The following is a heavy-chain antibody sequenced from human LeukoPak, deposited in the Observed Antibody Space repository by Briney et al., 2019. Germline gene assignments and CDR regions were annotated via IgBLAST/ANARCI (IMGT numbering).Heavy chain of an antibody. CDR3: ARESRGILNYFDF. V-gene: IGHV1-2*02. D-gene: IGHD3-22*01. CDR1: GYTFTDYY. Sequence: ASVKVSCKASGYTFTDYYMHWVRQAPGQGLKWMGWINPDSGGPNYAQKFQGRVTMTRDTSISTAYMELSRLRSDDTAVYYCARESRGILNYFDFWGRGTLVTVSS. CDR2: INPDSGGP. J-gene: IGHJ4*02.